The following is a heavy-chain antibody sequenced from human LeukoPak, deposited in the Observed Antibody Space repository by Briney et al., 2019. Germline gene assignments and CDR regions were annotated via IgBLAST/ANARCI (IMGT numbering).Heavy chain of an antibody. Sequence: GGSLRLSCAASGFTFSSYWMSWVRQAPGKGLEWVANIKQDGSEKYYVDSVKGRFTISRDNAKNSLYLQMNSLRAEDTAVYYCARVGELATYYYYYYMDVWGKGTTVTVSS. J-gene: IGHJ6*03. D-gene: IGHD1-26*01. CDR3: ARVGELATYYYYYYMDV. CDR2: IKQDGSEK. CDR1: GFTFSSYW. V-gene: IGHV3-7*04.